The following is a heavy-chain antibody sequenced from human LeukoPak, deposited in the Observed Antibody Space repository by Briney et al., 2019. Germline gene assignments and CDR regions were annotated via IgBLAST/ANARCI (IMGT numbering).Heavy chain of an antibody. J-gene: IGHJ4*02. CDR3: VKDNPLDY. Sequence: PGGSLRLSCAASGLTFSSYGMHWVRQAPGKGLDWVAFIRYDGNNKLYADSVKGRFTISRDNSKNTLYLHINSLRAEDTAVYYCVKDNPLDYWGQGTLVIVSS. CDR2: IRYDGNNK. V-gene: IGHV3-30*02. CDR1: GLTFSSYG. D-gene: IGHD1-14*01.